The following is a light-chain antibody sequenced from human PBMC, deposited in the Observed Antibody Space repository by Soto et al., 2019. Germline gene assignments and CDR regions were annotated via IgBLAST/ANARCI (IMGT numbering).Light chain of an antibody. CDR1: QSVRSN. V-gene: IGKV3-15*01. J-gene: IGKJ2*01. Sequence: EIVMTQSPATLSVSPGERATLSCRASQSVRSNLAWYQQRPGQAPRLLIHGASTRAADIPVRFSGSESGAEFALTISSLQSEDFAVYYCQQYDDWPFTFGRGTKVEIK. CDR3: QQYDDWPFT. CDR2: GAS.